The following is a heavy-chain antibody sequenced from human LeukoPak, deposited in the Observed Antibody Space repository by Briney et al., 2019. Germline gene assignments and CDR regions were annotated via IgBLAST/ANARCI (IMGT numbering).Heavy chain of an antibody. CDR2: MNPNSGNT. CDR3: AREEEMVYGDFDY. D-gene: IGHD2-8*01. V-gene: IGHV1-8*01. J-gene: IGHJ4*02. Sequence: ASVKVSCKASGYTFTSYDINWVRQATGQGLEWMGWMNPNSGNTGYAQKFQGRVTMTRNTSISTAYMELSSLRSEDTAVYYCAREEEMVYGDFDYSCQGTLVTVSS. CDR1: GYTFTSYD.